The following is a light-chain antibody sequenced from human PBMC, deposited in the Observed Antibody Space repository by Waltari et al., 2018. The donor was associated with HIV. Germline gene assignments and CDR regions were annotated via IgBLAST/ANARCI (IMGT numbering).Light chain of an antibody. J-gene: IGKJ1*01. V-gene: IGKV3-20*01. Sequence: ELVLTQSPGTLSLSPGDRATLFCRASQSIDSNYVAWYQNSSGQAPRLLVYGATSRATGMPDKFSGSGSGTHFTLTITKLAPEDFAVYYCQQYETSPTFGHGTKVEIQ. CDR3: QQYETSPT. CDR2: GAT. CDR1: QSIDSNY.